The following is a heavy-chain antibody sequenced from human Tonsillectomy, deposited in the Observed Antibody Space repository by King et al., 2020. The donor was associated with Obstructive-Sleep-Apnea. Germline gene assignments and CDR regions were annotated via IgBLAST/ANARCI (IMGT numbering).Heavy chain of an antibody. CDR3: AREMAGSRALDY. V-gene: IGHV4-4*07. D-gene: IGHD1-26*01. J-gene: IGHJ4*02. CDR1: GGSISSYY. Sequence: QLQESGPGLVKPSETLSLTCNVTGGSISSYYWSWIRQPAGKGLEWIGRIYTSGSTNYNPSLKSRVTMSVDMSKNQFSLKLNSVTAADSAVYYCAREMAGSRALDYWGQGTLVTVSS. CDR2: IYTSGST.